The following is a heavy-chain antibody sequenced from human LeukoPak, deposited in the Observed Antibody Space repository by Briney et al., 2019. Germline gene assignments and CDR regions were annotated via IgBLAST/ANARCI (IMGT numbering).Heavy chain of an antibody. CDR1: GFSLSVYE. CDR2: ISSSGATI. V-gene: IGHV3-48*03. Sequence: GGSLRLSCAASGFSLSVYEMHWVRQAPGKGLEWISDISSSGATIYYADSVKGRFTISRDNAKNSLYLQMNSLGAEDTAVYYCATLTVATSFDYWGQGTLVTVSS. CDR3: ATLTVATSFDY. J-gene: IGHJ4*02. D-gene: IGHD5-12*01.